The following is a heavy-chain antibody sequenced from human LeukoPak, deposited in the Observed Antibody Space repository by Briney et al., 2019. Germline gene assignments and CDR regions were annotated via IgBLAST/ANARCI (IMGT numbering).Heavy chain of an antibody. J-gene: IGHJ4*02. D-gene: IGHD2-2*01. CDR2: IYYSGST. Sequence: SETLSLTCTVSGGSISSSSYYWGWIRQPPGQGLEYIGSIYYSGSTYYNPSLKSRVTMAVDTSKNQFSLKLSSVTAADTAVYYCARSGRFWTRHCSSTSCYEPFDYWGQGTLVTVSS. CDR3: ARSGRFWTRHCSSTSCYEPFDY. V-gene: IGHV4-39*01. CDR1: GGSISSSSYY.